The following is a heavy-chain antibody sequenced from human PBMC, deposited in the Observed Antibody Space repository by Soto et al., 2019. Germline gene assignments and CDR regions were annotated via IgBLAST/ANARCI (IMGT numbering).Heavy chain of an antibody. J-gene: IGHJ5*02. CDR1: GVSISSGEYY. CDR3: ARGFRYPVGATPGWFDP. D-gene: IGHD2-15*01. V-gene: IGHV4-30-4*01. CDR2: IYSYSGRT. Sequence: SETLSLTCSVSGVSISSGEYYWNWIRQPPGKGPEWLGYIYSYSGRTYHSPSLKGRLTISGDTSKNQFSLTLTSVTVADTAVYFCARGFRYPVGATPGWFDPWGQGTLVTVSS.